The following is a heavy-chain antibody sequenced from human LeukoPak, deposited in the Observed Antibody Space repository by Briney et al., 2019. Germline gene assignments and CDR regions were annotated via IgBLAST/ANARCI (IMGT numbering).Heavy chain of an antibody. D-gene: IGHD2-2*01. V-gene: IGHV3-21*01. CDR2: ISSSSSYI. CDR1: GFTFSSYS. J-gene: IGHJ4*02. CDR3: ASGYCSSTSCYDFDY. Sequence: GGSLILSCAASGFTFSSYSMNWVRQAPGKGLEWVSSISSSSSYIYYADSVKGRFTISRDNAKNSLYLQMNSLRAEDTAVYYCASGYCSSTSCYDFDYWGQGTLVTVSS.